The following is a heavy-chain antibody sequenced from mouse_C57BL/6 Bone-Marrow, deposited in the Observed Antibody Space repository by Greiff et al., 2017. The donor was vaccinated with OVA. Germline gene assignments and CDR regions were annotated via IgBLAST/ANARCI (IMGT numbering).Heavy chain of an antibody. CDR3: ARWTMVTTGFYYAMDY. CDR1: GYTFTSYW. D-gene: IGHD2-2*01. J-gene: IGHJ4*01. CDR2: IDPNSGGT. Sequence: VQLQQSGAELVKPGASVKLSCKASGYTFTSYWMHWVKQRPGRGLEWIGRIDPNSGGTKYNEKFKSKATLTVDKPSSTAYMQLSSLTSEDSAVYYCARWTMVTTGFYYAMDYWGQGTSVTVSS. V-gene: IGHV1-72*01.